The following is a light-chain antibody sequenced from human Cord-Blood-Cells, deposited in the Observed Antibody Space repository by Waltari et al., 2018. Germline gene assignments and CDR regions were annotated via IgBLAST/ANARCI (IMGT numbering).Light chain of an antibody. Sequence: DIVMTQSPATLSVSPGDRATLSCRASQSVSSNLAWYQQKPGQAPRLLIYGASTRATGIPARFSGSGSGTEFTLTISSLQSEDFAVYYCQQYNNWPPVTFGQGTKVEIK. CDR1: QSVSSN. CDR2: GAS. J-gene: IGKJ1*01. CDR3: QQYNNWPPVT. V-gene: IGKV3-15*01.